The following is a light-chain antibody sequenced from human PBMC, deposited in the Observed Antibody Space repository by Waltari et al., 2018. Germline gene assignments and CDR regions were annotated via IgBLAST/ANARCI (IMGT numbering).Light chain of an antibody. V-gene: IGKV3-15*01. CDR2: GAS. CDR3: QQYNNWPLT. Sequence: ETGMTQSPATLSVSAGGRATLSCRASQSVSSNLAWYQHKPGQAPRLLIYGASIRATGIPARFSGSGSGTEFTLTISSLQSEDFAVYYCQQYNNWPLTFGGGTKVEIK. J-gene: IGKJ4*01. CDR1: QSVSSN.